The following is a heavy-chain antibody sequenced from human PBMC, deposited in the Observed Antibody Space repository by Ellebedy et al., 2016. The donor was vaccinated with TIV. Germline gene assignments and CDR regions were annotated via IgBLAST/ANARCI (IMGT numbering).Heavy chain of an antibody. CDR2: ISWNSGNL. CDR3: ARRGYCSGGSCASVPFDY. V-gene: IGHV3-9*03. J-gene: IGHJ4*02. CDR1: GFIFDDYA. Sequence: SLKISCAASGFIFDDYAMHWIRQPPGKGLEWVSGISWNSGNLAYADSVKGRFTISRDNSKNTLYLQMNSLRAEDMAVYYCARRGYCSGGSCASVPFDYWGQGTLVTVSS. D-gene: IGHD2-15*01.